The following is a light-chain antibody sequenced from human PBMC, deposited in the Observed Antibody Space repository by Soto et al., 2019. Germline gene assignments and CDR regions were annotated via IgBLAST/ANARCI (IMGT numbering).Light chain of an antibody. CDR2: GAS. V-gene: IGKV3-15*01. J-gene: IGKJ2*01. CDR3: QQYNNWPYT. Sequence: EIVMTQSPATLSLAPWERATLSCRASQSVSSNLVWYQQKPGQAPRLLIYGASTRATGIPARFSGSGSGTEFTLTISSLQSEDFAVYYCQQYNNWPYTFGQGTKVDIK. CDR1: QSVSSN.